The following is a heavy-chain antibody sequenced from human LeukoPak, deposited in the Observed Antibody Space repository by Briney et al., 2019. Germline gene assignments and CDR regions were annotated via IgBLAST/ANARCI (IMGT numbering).Heavy chain of an antibody. V-gene: IGHV1-69*05. D-gene: IGHD3-22*01. Sequence: SVKVSCKASGGTFSSYAISWVRQAPGQGLEWMGGIIPIFGTANYAQKFQGRVTITTDESTSTAYMELSSLRSEDTAVYYCARDYYDSSGCPNPTWFDPWGQGTLVTVSS. CDR3: ARDYYDSSGCPNPTWFDP. J-gene: IGHJ5*02. CDR2: IIPIFGTA. CDR1: GGTFSSYA.